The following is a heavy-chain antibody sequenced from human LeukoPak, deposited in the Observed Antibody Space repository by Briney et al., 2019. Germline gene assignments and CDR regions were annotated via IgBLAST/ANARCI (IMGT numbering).Heavy chain of an antibody. CDR2: ISSSSSYI. J-gene: IGHJ4*02. Sequence: GGSLRLSCAASGFTFSSYSMNWVRQAPGKGLEWVSSISSSSSYIYYADSVKGRFTISRDNAKNSLYLQMNSLRAEDTAVYYCARDQELLWFGDYWGQGTLVTVSS. D-gene: IGHD3-10*01. CDR1: GFTFSSYS. V-gene: IGHV3-21*01. CDR3: ARDQELLWFGDY.